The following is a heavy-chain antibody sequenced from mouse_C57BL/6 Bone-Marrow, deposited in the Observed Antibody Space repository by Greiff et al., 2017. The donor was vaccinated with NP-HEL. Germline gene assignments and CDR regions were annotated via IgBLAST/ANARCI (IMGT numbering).Heavy chain of an antibody. CDR1: GYTFTSYW. CDR2: IHPNSGST. CDR3: ARKYSNQGGY. D-gene: IGHD2-5*01. J-gene: IGHJ2*01. Sequence: QVQLQQSGAELVKPGASVKLSCKASGYTFTSYWMHWVKQRPGQGLEWIGMIHPNSGSTNYNEKFKSKATLTVDKSSSTAYMQLSSLTSEDSAVYYCARKYSNQGGYWGQGTTLTVSS. V-gene: IGHV1-64*01.